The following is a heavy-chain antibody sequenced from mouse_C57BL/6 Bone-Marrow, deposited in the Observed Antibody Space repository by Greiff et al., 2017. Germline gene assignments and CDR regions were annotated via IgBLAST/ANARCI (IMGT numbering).Heavy chain of an antibody. CDR1: GYPFTSYW. J-gene: IGHJ4*01. CDR2: INPSNGGT. CDR3: ARGGDGYLYYYAMDY. V-gene: IGHV1-53*01. Sequence: VQLQQPGTELVKPGASVKLSCKASGYPFTSYWMHWVKQRPGQGLEWIGNINPSNGGTNYNEKFKSKATLTVDKSSSTAYMQLSSLTSEDSAVYYCARGGDGYLYYYAMDYWGQGTSGTVAS. D-gene: IGHD2-3*01.